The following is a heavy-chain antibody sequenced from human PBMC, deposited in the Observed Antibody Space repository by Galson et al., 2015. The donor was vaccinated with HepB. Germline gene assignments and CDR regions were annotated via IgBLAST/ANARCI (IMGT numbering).Heavy chain of an antibody. D-gene: IGHD1-26*01. Sequence: SVKVSCKASGYTFTSYYMHWVRQAPGQGLEWMGIINPSGGSTSYAQKFQGRVTMTRDTSTSTVYMELSSLRSEDTAVYYCARDREVGATGHWYFDLWGRGTLVTVSS. J-gene: IGHJ2*01. CDR3: ARDREVGATGHWYFDL. CDR1: GYTFTSYY. CDR2: INPSGGST. V-gene: IGHV1-46*01.